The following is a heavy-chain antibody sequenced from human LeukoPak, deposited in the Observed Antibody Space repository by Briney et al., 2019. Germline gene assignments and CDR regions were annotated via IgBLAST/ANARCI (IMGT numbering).Heavy chain of an antibody. D-gene: IGHD3-22*01. Sequence: GGSLRLSCVASGFTFAARALTWVRQAPGKGLEWVSSISSSSSYIYYADSVKGRFTISRDNAKNSLYLQMNSLRAEDTAVYYCARGGTMIVVDPGAFDIWGQGTMVTVSS. J-gene: IGHJ3*02. CDR2: ISSSSSYI. CDR1: GFTFAARA. V-gene: IGHV3-21*01. CDR3: ARGGTMIVVDPGAFDI.